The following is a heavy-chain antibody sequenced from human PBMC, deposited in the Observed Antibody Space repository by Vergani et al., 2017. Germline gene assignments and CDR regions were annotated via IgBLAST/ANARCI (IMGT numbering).Heavy chain of an antibody. CDR1: GFRFSNYW. CDR3: AKTPSRGIQLWEIFDY. V-gene: IGHV3-7*03. J-gene: IGHJ4*02. Sequence: EVQLLESGGDLVQPGGSLRLSCAASGFRFSNYWMHWLRQAPGKGLEWVAAIKGDGSAKQYVESVKGRFTISRDNAKNSLYLQMNSLRAEDTALYYCAKTPSRGIQLWEIFDYWGQGNLVTVSS. CDR2: IKGDGSAK. D-gene: IGHD5-18*01.